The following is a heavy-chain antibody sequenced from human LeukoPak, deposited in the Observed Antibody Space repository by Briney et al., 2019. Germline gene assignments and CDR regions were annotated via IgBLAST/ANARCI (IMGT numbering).Heavy chain of an antibody. CDR2: ISYDGSNK. Sequence: RGSLRLSCAASGFTFSSYAMHWVRQAPGKGLEWVAVISYDGSNKYYADSVKGRFTISRDNSKNTLYLQMTSLRDEDTAVYYCATKGHEGHYFDSWGQGTLVTVSS. J-gene: IGHJ4*02. CDR3: ATKGHEGHYFDS. V-gene: IGHV3-30*14. CDR1: GFTFSSYA.